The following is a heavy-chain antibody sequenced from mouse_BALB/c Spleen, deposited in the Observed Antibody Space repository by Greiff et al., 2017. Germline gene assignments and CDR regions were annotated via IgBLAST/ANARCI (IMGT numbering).Heavy chain of an antibody. CDR2: ILPGSGST. J-gene: IGHJ4*01. CDR1: GYTFSSYW. CDR3: ARRYGYVNCAMDY. D-gene: IGHD1-2*01. V-gene: IGHV1-9*01. Sequence: QVQLQQSGAELMKPGASVKISCKATGYTFSSYWIEWVKQRPGHGLEWIGEILPGSGSTNYNEKFKGKATFTADTSSNTAYMQLSSLTSEDSAVYYCARRYGYVNCAMDYWGQGTSVTVSS.